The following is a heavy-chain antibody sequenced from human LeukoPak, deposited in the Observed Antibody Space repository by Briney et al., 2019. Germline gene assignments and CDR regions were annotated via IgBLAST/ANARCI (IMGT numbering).Heavy chain of an antibody. J-gene: IGHJ4*02. CDR3: ARASGDGYILDY. Sequence: PSETLSLTCAVSGYSISSGYYWGWIRQPPGKGLEWIGRIYTSGSTNYNPSLKSRVTMSVDTSKNQFSLKLRSVTAADTAVYYCARASGDGYILDYWGQGTLVTVSS. V-gene: IGHV4-38-2*01. CDR1: GYSISSGYY. D-gene: IGHD5-24*01. CDR2: IYTSGST.